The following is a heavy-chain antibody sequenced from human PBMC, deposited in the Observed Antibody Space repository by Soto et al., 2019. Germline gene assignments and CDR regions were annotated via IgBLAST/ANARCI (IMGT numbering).Heavy chain of an antibody. D-gene: IGHD2-15*01. CDR2: SYYSGYYSGST. CDR1: GDSVTSDSYF. V-gene: IGHV4-61*01. CDR3: APLSVSLSGPYGIHV. J-gene: IGHJ6*02. Sequence: ETLSLTCTVSGDSVTSDSYFWSWIRQPPGKGLEWIGNSYYSGYYSGSTNHNPSLKSRVTVSVDTSKNQFSLKLRSVTTADTAVYYCAPLSVSLSGPYGIHVWGQGTTVTVSS.